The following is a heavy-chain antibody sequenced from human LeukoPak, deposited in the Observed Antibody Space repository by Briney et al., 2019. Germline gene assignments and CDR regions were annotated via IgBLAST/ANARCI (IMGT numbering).Heavy chain of an antibody. V-gene: IGHV4-59*10. CDR2: IYTSGST. J-gene: IGHJ4*02. CDR1: GGSFSGYY. Sequence: SETLSLTCAVYGGSFSGYYWSWIRQPPGKGLEWIGRIYTSGSTNYNPSLKSRVTMSVDTSKNQLSLKLSSVTAADTAVYYCARTTPAVGVDYWGQGTLVTVSS. D-gene: IGHD3-3*01. CDR3: ARTTPAVGVDY.